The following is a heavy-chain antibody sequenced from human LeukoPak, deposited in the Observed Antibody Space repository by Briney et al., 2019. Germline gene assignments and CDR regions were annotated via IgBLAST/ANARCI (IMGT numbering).Heavy chain of an antibody. Sequence: SGGSLRLSCAASGFTFSSYWMSWVRQAPGKGLEWVANIKQDGSEKYYVDSVKGRFTISRDNAKNSLYLQMNSLRAEDTAVYYCARDRLGYCSSTSCYDAFDIWGQGTMVTVSS. CDR2: IKQDGSEK. V-gene: IGHV3-7*01. CDR3: ARDRLGYCSSTSCYDAFDI. J-gene: IGHJ3*02. D-gene: IGHD2-2*01. CDR1: GFTFSSYW.